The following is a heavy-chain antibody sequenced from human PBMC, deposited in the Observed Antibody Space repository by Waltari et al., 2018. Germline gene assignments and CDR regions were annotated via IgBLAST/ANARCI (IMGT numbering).Heavy chain of an antibody. D-gene: IGHD6-6*01. V-gene: IGHV3-74*01. CDR1: GFTFSHFW. Sequence: EVQLVESVGGLVQPGGSLSLSCSASGFTFSHFWMHWVRHSPGKGLMWVSRINGDGQIITYADSVKGRFTISRDNAKSTLYLQMNSLRVEDTGLYYCARDRLTPSSPGDNFDHWGQGTLVTVSP. CDR3: ARDRLTPSSPGDNFDH. CDR2: INGDGQII. J-gene: IGHJ4*02.